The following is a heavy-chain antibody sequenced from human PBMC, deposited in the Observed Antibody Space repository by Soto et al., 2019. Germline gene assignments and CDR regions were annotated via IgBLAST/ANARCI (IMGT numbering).Heavy chain of an antibody. CDR3: AKDFELPDGDYYHYGMDV. V-gene: IGHV3-30*18. Sequence: QVQLVESGGGVVQSGGSLRLSCLASGFDFSSHGMYWVRQAPGRGLEWVALISYEGSHKFYVDSLKGRFTISRDNSKHTLYLHMSSLRPEDTALYYCAKDFELPDGDYYHYGMDVWGQGITVSASS. CDR1: GFDFSSHG. J-gene: IGHJ6*02. D-gene: IGHD1-7*01. CDR2: ISYEGSHK.